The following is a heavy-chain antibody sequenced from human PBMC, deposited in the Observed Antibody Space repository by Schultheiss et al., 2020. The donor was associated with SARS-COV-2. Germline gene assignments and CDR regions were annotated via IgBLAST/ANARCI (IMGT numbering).Heavy chain of an antibody. J-gene: IGHJ5*02. CDR3: ARGFIAVAGVNWFDP. V-gene: IGHV4-39*07. D-gene: IGHD6-19*01. Sequence: SETLSLTCTVSGGSISSESYYWSWIRQPPGKGLEWIGEINHSGSTNYNPSLKSRVTISVDTSKNQFSLKLSSVTAADTAVYYCARGFIAVAGVNWFDPWGQGTLVTVSS. CDR1: GGSISSESYY. CDR2: INHSGST.